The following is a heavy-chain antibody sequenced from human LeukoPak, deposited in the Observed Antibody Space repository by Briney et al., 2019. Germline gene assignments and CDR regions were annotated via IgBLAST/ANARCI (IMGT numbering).Heavy chain of an antibody. Sequence: GGSLRLSCAASGFTFRSYAMSWVRQAPGKGVAWVSAISGSGGSTYYADSVKGRFTISRDNSKNTLYLQMNSLRAEDTAVYYCAKDRVPYIVVVPAAYDYWGQGTLVTVSS. CDR3: AKDRVPYIVVVPAAYDY. CDR2: ISGSGGST. CDR1: GFTFRSYA. J-gene: IGHJ4*02. D-gene: IGHD2-2*01. V-gene: IGHV3-23*01.